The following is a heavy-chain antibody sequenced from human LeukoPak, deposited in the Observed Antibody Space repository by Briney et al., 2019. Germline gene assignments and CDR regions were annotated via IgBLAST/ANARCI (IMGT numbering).Heavy chain of an antibody. CDR1: GFTFSSYS. CDR2: ISSSSSYI. D-gene: IGHD4-23*01. J-gene: IGHJ4*02. CDR3: AKDYGPNFFFYDN. V-gene: IGHV3-21*01. Sequence: PGGSLRLSCAASGFTFSSYSMNWVRQAPGKGLEWVSSISSSSSYIYYADSVKGRFTISRDNAKNSLYLQMNSLTTEDTAFYYCAKDYGPNFFFYDNWGQGTLVTVSS.